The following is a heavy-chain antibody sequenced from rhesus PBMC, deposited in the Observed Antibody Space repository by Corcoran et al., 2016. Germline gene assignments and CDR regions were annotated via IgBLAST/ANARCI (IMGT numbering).Heavy chain of an antibody. D-gene: IGHD1-7*02. CDR3: VRRITGTTARFDV. Sequence: QVTLKESGPALVKPTQTLTLTCPFSGFSLSTSGMGVGWSRQPLGKALEWLANISWATDNYYSTSMKSRLTISKDNSKDQVVLTMHNSDPVDTATYYGVRRITGTTARFDVWGAGVLVTVSS. J-gene: IGHJ5-1*01. CDR2: ISWATDN. V-gene: IGHV2S1*01. CDR1: GFSLSTSGMG.